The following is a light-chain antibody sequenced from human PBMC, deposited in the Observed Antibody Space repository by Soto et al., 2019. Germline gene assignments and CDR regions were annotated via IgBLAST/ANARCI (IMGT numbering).Light chain of an antibody. CDR1: QSVSSY. CDR3: QQYDSSPRT. CDR2: DAS. Sequence: EIVLTQSPGTLSLSPGERATLSCRASQSVSSYLAWYQQKPGQAPRLLIYDASNRATGIPDRFSGSGSGTDFTLTISRLEPEDFAAYYCQQYDSSPRTFGQGTKVDIK. V-gene: IGKV3-20*01. J-gene: IGKJ1*01.